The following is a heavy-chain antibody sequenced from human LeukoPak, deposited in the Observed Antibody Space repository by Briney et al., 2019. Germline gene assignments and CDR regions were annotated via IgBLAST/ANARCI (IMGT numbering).Heavy chain of an antibody. CDR2: IYHSGST. Sequence: SQNLSLTCAVSGGTISSGGYSWSWIRQPPGKGLEWIGYIYHSGSTYYNPSLKSRVTISVDRSKNQFSLKLSSVTTADTAVYYCARSNPDYGDLYDYWGQGTLVTVSS. V-gene: IGHV4-30-2*01. J-gene: IGHJ4*02. CDR1: GGTISSGGYS. D-gene: IGHD4-17*01. CDR3: ARSNPDYGDLYDY.